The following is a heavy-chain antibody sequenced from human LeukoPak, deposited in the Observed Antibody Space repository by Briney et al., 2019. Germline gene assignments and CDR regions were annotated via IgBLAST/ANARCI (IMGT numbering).Heavy chain of an antibody. CDR1: GFTLNTYN. V-gene: IGHV3-21*01. Sequence: GGSLRLSCAASGFTLNTYNMNWVRQAPGKGLEWVSSISSSSSYLFFADSVKGRFSISRDNTKNSLYLQMSGLRAEDTAVYYCARDGGYSYNDYYYMDAWGKGTTVTISS. J-gene: IGHJ6*03. CDR2: ISSSSSYL. CDR3: ARDGGYSYNDYYYMDA. D-gene: IGHD5-18*01.